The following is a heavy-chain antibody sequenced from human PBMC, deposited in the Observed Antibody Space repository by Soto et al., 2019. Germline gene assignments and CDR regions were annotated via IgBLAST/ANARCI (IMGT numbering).Heavy chain of an antibody. V-gene: IGHV4-4*07. CDR1: GSSISSYY. J-gene: IGHJ3*02. CDR3: ARHRNTLDDGAFDI. CDR2: IYTSEST. D-gene: IGHD1-1*01. Sequence: ADTLCLTLTVSGSSISSYYWSWIAQPAGKGLEWIMRIYTSESTNYNPSLRSRVTTSVDTSNNQSPQSLSSVTAAADTDLYYCARHRNTLDDGAFDIWGQGTMVTVSS.